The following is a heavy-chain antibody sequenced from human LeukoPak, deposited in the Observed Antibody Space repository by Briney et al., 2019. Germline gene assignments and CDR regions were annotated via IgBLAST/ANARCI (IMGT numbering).Heavy chain of an antibody. CDR1: GGSISSSPYY. CDR3: ARPTTGPATQGYDS. D-gene: IGHD1-1*01. CDR2: IYYRGNT. J-gene: IGHJ4*02. V-gene: IGHV4-39*01. Sequence: NPSETLSLTCTVSGGSISSSPYYWAWIRQPPGRGLEWIGSIYYRGNTYHNPSLKSRVTISVDTSKNQFSLSVISVTAADTAVYLCARPTTGPATQGYDSWGQGILVTVAS.